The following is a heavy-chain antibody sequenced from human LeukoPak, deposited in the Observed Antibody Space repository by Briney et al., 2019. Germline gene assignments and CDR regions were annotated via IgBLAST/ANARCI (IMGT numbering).Heavy chain of an antibody. CDR1: GGSISSGSYS. V-gene: IGHV4-61*02. D-gene: IGHD4-17*01. CDR2: IYTSGST. J-gene: IGHJ4*02. CDR3: ARYSTALTKIDY. Sequence: PPETLSLTCTVSGGSISSGSYSWSWIRQPAGKGLEWIGRIYTSGSTNYNPSLKSRVTISVDTSKNQFSLKLSSVTAADTAVYYCARYSTALTKIDYWGQGTLVTVSS.